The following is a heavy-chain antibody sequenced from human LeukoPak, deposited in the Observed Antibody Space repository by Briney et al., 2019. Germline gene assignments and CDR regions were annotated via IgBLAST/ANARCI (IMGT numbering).Heavy chain of an antibody. V-gene: IGHV3-53*01. J-gene: IGHJ3*02. CDR1: GFTFTSYS. CDR3: ARDLVGSGWPRNDAFDI. CDR2: IYSGGST. Sequence: GGSLRLSCAASGFTFTSYSFNWVRQAPGKGLEWVSVIYSGGSTYYADSVKGRFTISRDNSKNTLYLQMNSLRAEDTAVYYCARDLVGSGWPRNDAFDIWGQGTMVTVSS. D-gene: IGHD6-19*01.